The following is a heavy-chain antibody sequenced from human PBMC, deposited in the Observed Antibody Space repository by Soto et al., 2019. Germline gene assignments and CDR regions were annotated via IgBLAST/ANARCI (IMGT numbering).Heavy chain of an antibody. CDR3: ARARSSSSVYYYYYYMDV. CDR1: GFTFSSYW. Sequence: GGSLRLSCAASGFTFSSYWMSWVRQAPGKGLEWVANIKQDGSEKYYVDSVKGRFTISGDNAKNSLYLQMNSLRAEDTAVYYCARARSSSSVYYYYYYMDVWGKGTTVTVSS. D-gene: IGHD6-6*01. J-gene: IGHJ6*03. V-gene: IGHV3-7*01. CDR2: IKQDGSEK.